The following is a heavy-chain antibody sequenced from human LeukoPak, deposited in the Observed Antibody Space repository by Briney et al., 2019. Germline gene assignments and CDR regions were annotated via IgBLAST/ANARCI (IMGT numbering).Heavy chain of an antibody. J-gene: IGHJ4*02. V-gene: IGHV4-59*01. D-gene: IGHD1-1*01. CDR3: ARVGSGSFDC. Sequence: SETLSLTCTVSGGSISTFYWSWIRQPPGKGLEWIGYIYYSGGTNYNLSLKSRITTSLDTSKTQFSLKLTSLTAADTAVYYCARVGSGSFDCWGQGTLVTVS. CDR2: IYYSGGT. CDR1: GGSISTFY.